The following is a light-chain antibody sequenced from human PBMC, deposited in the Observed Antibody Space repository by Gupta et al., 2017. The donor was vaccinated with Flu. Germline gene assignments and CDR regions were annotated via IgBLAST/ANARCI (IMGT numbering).Light chain of an antibody. Sequence: ATLSVSPGERATLSCRASQSVSSNLAWYQQKPGQAPRLLIYGASTRATGIPARFSGSGSGTEFTLTISSRQSEDFAVYSCQQYNNWPPLTFGGGTKVEIK. CDR1: QSVSSN. J-gene: IGKJ4*01. V-gene: IGKV3-15*01. CDR3: QQYNNWPPLT. CDR2: GAS.